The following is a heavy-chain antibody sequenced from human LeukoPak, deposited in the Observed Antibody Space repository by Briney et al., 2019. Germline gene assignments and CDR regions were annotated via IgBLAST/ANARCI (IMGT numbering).Heavy chain of an antibody. CDR1: GFTFSSYA. D-gene: IGHD3-22*01. CDR2: ISYDGSNK. CDR3: ARDRATMIVVVIAFDY. Sequence: TGRSLRLSCAASGFTFSSYAMHWVRQAPGKGLEWVAVISYDGSNKYYADSVKGRFTISRDNSKNTLYLQMNSLRAEDTAVYYCARDRATMIVVVIAFDYWGQRTLVTVSS. V-gene: IGHV3-30-3*01. J-gene: IGHJ4*02.